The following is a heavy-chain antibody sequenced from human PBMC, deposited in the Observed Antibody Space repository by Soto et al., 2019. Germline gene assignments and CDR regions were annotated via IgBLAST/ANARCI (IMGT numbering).Heavy chain of an antibody. Sequence: PGESLKISCKGSGYSFTIYWISWVRQMPGKGLEWMGRIDPSDSYTNYSPSFQGHVTISADKSISTAYLQWSSLKASDTAMYYCASWGCSSTSCYTDYYYGMDVWGQGTTVTVSS. CDR2: IDPSDSYT. CDR3: ASWGCSSTSCYTDYYYGMDV. J-gene: IGHJ6*02. CDR1: GYSFTIYW. V-gene: IGHV5-10-1*01. D-gene: IGHD2-2*02.